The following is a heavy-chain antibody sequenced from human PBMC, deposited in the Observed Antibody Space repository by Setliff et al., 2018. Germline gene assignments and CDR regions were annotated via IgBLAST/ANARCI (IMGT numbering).Heavy chain of an antibody. V-gene: IGHV3-7*01. CDR2: IKQDGSEI. Sequence: GGSLRLSCAASALTFSSYWMNWVRQAPGKGLEWVANIKQDGSEIYYVDSVKGRFSISRDNAKNSLYLQMNSLRAEDTAVYYCAKYYSDNSGPRGAFDYWGQGTLVTVSS. J-gene: IGHJ4*02. CDR3: AKYYSDNSGPRGAFDY. D-gene: IGHD3-22*01. CDR1: ALTFSSYW.